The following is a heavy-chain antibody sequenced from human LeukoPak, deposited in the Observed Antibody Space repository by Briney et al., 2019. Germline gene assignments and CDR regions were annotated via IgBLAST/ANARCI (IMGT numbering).Heavy chain of an antibody. CDR2: IYHSGST. J-gene: IGHJ5*02. D-gene: IGHD5-18*01. Sequence: PSGTLFLTCAVSGGSISSSNWWSWARQPPGKGLEWIGEIYHSGSTNYNPSLKSRVTISVDKSKNQFSLKLSSVTAVDTAVYYCAKGAGGFSYYNWFDPWGQGTLVTVSS. CDR1: GGSISSSNW. CDR3: AKGAGGFSYYNWFDP. V-gene: IGHV4-4*02.